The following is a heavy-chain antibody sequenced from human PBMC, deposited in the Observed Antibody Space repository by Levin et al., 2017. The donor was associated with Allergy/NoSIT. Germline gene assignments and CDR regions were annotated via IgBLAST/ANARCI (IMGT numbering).Heavy chain of an antibody. CDR3: ASHAPARGVYAC. Sequence: GGSLRLSCAASGFTFTSYSMNWVRQAPGKGLEWVSSISSSSGDIYYADSVKGRFTISRDNAKNSLYLQMNSLRAEDTAVYYCASHAPARGVYACWGQGTLVTVSS. J-gene: IGHJ4*02. CDR2: ISSSSGDI. V-gene: IGHV3-21*01. CDR1: GFTFTSYS. D-gene: IGHD5/OR15-5a*01.